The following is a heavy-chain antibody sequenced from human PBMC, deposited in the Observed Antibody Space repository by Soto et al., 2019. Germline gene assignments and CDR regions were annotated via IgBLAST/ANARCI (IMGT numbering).Heavy chain of an antibody. D-gene: IGHD2-2*01. CDR3: ARDGTVPAAMEGDYYYYGMDV. J-gene: IGHJ6*02. CDR1: GYTFTSYA. V-gene: IGHV1-3*01. Sequence: ASVKVSCKASGYTFTSYAMHWVRQAPGQRLEWMGWINAGNGNTKYSQKFQGRVTITRDTSASTAYMELSSLRSEDTAVYYCARDGTVPAAMEGDYYYYGMDVWGQGTTVTVSS. CDR2: INAGNGNT.